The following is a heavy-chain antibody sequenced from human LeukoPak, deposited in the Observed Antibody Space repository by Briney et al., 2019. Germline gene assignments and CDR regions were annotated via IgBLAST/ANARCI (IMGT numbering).Heavy chain of an antibody. Sequence: GGSLRLSCVASGIPFTSYGMHWVRQAPGKGLEWVALIWYDGSHKYYVDSVKGRFTISRDNSKKTLYLQMNSLRAEDTAVYYCATDRVAAADLPRGFEHWGQGTLVTVSS. CDR3: ATDRVAAADLPRGFEH. CDR1: GIPFTSYG. D-gene: IGHD6-13*01. J-gene: IGHJ4*02. V-gene: IGHV3-33*01. CDR2: IWYDGSHK.